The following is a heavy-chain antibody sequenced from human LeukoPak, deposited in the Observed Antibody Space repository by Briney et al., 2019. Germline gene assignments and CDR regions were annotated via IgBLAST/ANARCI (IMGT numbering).Heavy chain of an antibody. Sequence: SETLSLTCAVYGGSFSGYYWSWIRQPPGKGLEWIGEINHSGSTNYTPSLKSRVTISVDTSKNQFSLKLSSVTAADTAVYYCARVLYSSGWYYWFDPWGQGTLVTVSS. CDR1: GGSFSGYY. V-gene: IGHV4-34*01. D-gene: IGHD6-19*01. CDR3: ARVLYSSGWYYWFDP. J-gene: IGHJ5*02. CDR2: INHSGST.